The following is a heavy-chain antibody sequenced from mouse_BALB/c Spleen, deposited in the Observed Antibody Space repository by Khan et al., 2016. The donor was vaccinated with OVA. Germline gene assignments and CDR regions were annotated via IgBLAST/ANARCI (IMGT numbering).Heavy chain of an antibody. Sequence: QVQLQQPGAELVKPGASVKMSCKASGYTFTSYWMHWVKQTPGKGLEWFAEINPTNGRTYYTEKFKGRVTLTVDKSSSTAYMLLSGLTFEDSAVYYCASNRKLGATYFDYWGQGTTLTVSS. CDR1: GYTFTSYW. J-gene: IGHJ2*01. CDR3: ASNRKLGATYFDY. CDR2: INPTNGRT. D-gene: IGHD2-12*01. V-gene: IGHV1S81*02.